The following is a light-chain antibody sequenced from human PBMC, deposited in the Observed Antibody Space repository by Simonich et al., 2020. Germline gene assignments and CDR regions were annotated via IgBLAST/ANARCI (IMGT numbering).Light chain of an antibody. CDR2: AAS. CDR3: QQSYSTPWT. CDR1: QSISSY. Sequence: DIQMTQSPSSLSASVGDRATITCRASQSISSYLNWYQQKPGKAPKLLIYAASSLQSGVPSRFSGSGSGTDFTLTICSLQPEDFATYYCQQSYSTPWTFGQGTKVEIK. V-gene: IGKV1-39*01. J-gene: IGKJ1*01.